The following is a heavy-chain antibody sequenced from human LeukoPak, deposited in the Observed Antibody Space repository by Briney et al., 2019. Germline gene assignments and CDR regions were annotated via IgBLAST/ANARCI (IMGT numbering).Heavy chain of an antibody. CDR2: IYHNGNT. J-gene: IGHJ3*02. D-gene: IGHD3-16*01. CDR1: GGSISSGGYS. CDR3: ARDYYDKSGGGQVSFDI. Sequence: PSETLSLTCAVSGGSISSGGYSWSWIRQPPGKGLEWIGYIYHNGNTYYSPSLKSRVTISVDTSKNQFSLKLSSVTGADTAVYYCARDYYDKSGGGQVSFDIWGQGTMVTVSS. V-gene: IGHV4-30-2*05.